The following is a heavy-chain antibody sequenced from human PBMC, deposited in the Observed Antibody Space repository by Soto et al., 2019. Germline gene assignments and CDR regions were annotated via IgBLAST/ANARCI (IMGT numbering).Heavy chain of an antibody. CDR2: FDPEDGET. Sequence: ASVKVSCKVSGYTLTELSMHWVRQAPGKGLEWMGGFDPEDGETIYAQKFQGRVTMTEDTSTDTAYMELSSLRSEDTVVYYCATRGYSYGYSDLPYWGQGTLVTVSS. CDR3: ATRGYSYGYSDLPY. V-gene: IGHV1-24*01. J-gene: IGHJ4*02. CDR1: GYTLTELS. D-gene: IGHD5-18*01.